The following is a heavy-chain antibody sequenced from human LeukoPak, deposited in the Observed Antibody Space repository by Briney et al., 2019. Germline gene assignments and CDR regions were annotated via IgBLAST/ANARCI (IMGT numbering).Heavy chain of an antibody. CDR2: INHSGST. CDR3: ARAVVVIAPPDY. CDR1: GGSISSYY. D-gene: IGHD2-21*01. Sequence: SETLSLTCTVSGGSISSYYWSWTRQPPGKGLEWIGEINHSGSTNYNPSLKSRVTISVDTSKNQFSLKLSSVTAADTAVYYCARAVVVIAPPDYWGQGTLVTVSS. J-gene: IGHJ4*02. V-gene: IGHV4-34*01.